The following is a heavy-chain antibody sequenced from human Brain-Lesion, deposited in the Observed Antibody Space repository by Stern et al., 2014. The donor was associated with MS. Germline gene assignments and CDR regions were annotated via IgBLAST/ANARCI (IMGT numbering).Heavy chain of an antibody. CDR2: VYYTGST. V-gene: IGHV4-39*01. D-gene: IGHD1-26*01. Sequence: QMQLQESGPGLVKPSETLSLTCTVSGGSITSSSYYWGWIRQPPGRGLEYIGTVYYTGSTFYDPSLKSRVTISVDTSKNQVAPQLPSVTAADTAVYYCVRPDIMGTIGNWGQGTLVTVSS. J-gene: IGHJ4*02. CDR3: VRPDIMGTIGN. CDR1: GGSITSSSYY.